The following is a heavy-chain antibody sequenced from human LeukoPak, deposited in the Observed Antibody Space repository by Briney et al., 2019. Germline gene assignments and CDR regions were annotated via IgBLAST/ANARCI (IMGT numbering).Heavy chain of an antibody. CDR2: IYYSGNT. J-gene: IGHJ4*02. Sequence: PSETLSLTCTVSGGSISSADYYWSWIRQPPGKGLEWIGYIYYSGNTYYNPSLMSRVTISVDRSKNQFSLKQSSVTAADTAVYYCARRRTMSIAARPDFDYWGQGTLVTVSS. CDR3: ARRRTMSIAARPDFDY. CDR1: GGSISSADYY. D-gene: IGHD6-6*01. V-gene: IGHV4-30-4*08.